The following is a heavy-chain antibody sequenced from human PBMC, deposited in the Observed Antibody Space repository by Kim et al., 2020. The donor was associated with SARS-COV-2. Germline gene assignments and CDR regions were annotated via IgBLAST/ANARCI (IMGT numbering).Heavy chain of an antibody. CDR3: ARTLVLSGYYGMDV. Sequence: YADSVQGRFTISRDNSKNPLYLQMNSLRAEDTAVYYCARTLVLSGYYGMDVWGQGTTVTVSS. J-gene: IGHJ6*02. D-gene: IGHD3-10*01. V-gene: IGHV3-33*01.